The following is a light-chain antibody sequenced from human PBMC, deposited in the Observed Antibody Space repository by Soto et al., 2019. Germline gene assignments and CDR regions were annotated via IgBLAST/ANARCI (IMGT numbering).Light chain of an antibody. CDR2: AAS. CDR1: QGISNW. Sequence: DIQMTQSPSSVSASVGDRVTITCWASQGISNWLAWYQQKPGKAPKLLIYAASSLQTGVPSRFSGSGSVTDFTLTISSLQPEDFATYYCQQASSFPWTFGQGIKVEIK. V-gene: IGKV1-12*01. CDR3: QQASSFPWT. J-gene: IGKJ1*01.